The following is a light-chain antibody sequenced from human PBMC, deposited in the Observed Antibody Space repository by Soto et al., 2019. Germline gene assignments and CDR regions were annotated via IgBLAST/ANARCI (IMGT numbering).Light chain of an antibody. J-gene: IGLJ1*01. CDR3: LSKTSTISYV. CDR2: EVS. Sequence: ALTQPASVSGSPGQSIAISCTGTTSDVGGYNYVSWYQQHPGKVPKLLIHEVSNRPSGVSNRFSGSKSGNTASLTISGLQAEDEADYYCLSKTSTISYVFGTGTKV. V-gene: IGLV2-14*01. CDR1: TSDVGGYNY.